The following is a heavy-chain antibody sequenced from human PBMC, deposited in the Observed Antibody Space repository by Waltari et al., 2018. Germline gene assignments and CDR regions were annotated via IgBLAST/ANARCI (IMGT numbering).Heavy chain of an antibody. Sequence: QLQLQESGPTLVKPSETLSLTCTVSGGSISRSSYYWGWIRQSQGKGLGWIGSIYYSGTTYYNPTLESRVTISGDTSKNQFSLKLSSVTAADTAVYYWVRHWKRNGYRFDPWGQGTLVTVSS. CDR3: VRHWKRNGYRFDP. J-gene: IGHJ5*02. D-gene: IGHD5-12*01. CDR1: GGSISRSSYY. CDR2: IYYSGTT. V-gene: IGHV4-39*01.